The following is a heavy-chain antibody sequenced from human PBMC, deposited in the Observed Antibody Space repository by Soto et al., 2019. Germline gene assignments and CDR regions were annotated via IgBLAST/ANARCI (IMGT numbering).Heavy chain of an antibody. CDR2: ISSSSSYI. CDR1: GFTFSSYS. D-gene: IGHD5-12*01. V-gene: IGHV3-21*01. Sequence: EVQLVESGGGLVKPGGSLRLSCAASGFTFSSYSMNWVRQAPGKGLEWVSFISSSSSYIYYADSVKGRFTISRDNAKNSLYLQMNSLRAEDTAVYYCASADDYGNYYYGMDVWGQGTTVTVSS. CDR3: ASADDYGNYYYGMDV. J-gene: IGHJ6*02.